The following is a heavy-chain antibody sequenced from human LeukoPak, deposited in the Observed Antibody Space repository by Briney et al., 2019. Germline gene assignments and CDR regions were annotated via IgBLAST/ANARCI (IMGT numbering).Heavy chain of an antibody. CDR3: ARETSQKGAHYMDV. D-gene: IGHD3-16*01. CDR1: GDSISSSSYY. J-gene: IGHJ6*03. V-gene: IGHV4-39*07. Sequence: SETLSLTCTVSGDSISSSSYYWGWIRQPPGKGLESIGSLYYSGSTYYNPSLKSRVTISVDTSKNQFSLKLSSVTAADTAVYYCARETSQKGAHYMDVWGKGTTITTSS. CDR2: LYYSGST.